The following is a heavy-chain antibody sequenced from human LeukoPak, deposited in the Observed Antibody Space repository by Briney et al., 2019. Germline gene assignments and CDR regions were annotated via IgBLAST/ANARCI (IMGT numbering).Heavy chain of an antibody. V-gene: IGHV4-61*01. CDR3: ARSRAFNSGAFDP. D-gene: IGHD1-26*01. CDR2: IYNGVNT. J-gene: IGHJ5*02. Sequence: SETLSLTCTVPGASVSSASYWTWIRQPPGKGVEWIAHIYNGVNTNYNPSLKSRVTISVDTSKNQFSLRLNSVTAADTAVYYCARSRAFNSGAFDPWGQGSLVTVSS. CDR1: GASVSSASY.